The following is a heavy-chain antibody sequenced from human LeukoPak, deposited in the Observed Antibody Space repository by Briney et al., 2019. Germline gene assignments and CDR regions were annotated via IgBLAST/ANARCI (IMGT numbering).Heavy chain of an antibody. Sequence: ASVKVSCKASGYTFTSYYMHWVRQAPGQGLEWMGIINPSGGSTSYAQKFQGRVTITRDTSTSTVYMELSCLRSEDMAVYYCARVRSGVPAAYWYFDYWGQGTLVTVSS. J-gene: IGHJ4*02. CDR1: GYTFTSYY. CDR3: ARVRSGVPAAYWYFDY. V-gene: IGHV1-46*01. CDR2: INPSGGST. D-gene: IGHD2-2*01.